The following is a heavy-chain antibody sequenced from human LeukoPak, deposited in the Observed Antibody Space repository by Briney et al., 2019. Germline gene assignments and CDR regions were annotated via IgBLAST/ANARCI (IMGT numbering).Heavy chain of an antibody. CDR1: GFTFSSHE. J-gene: IGHJ4*02. CDR3: ARDLPTGTYRAYFDN. D-gene: IGHD1-26*01. V-gene: IGHV3-48*03. Sequence: PGGSLRLSCAASGFTFSSHEMDWVSQPQGKGLEWGSYISSSGSPMYADSVKGRFTISRDNAKNSLYLQMNSLRAEDTAVYYCARDLPTGTYRAYFDNWGQGTLVTVSS. CDR2: ISSSGSPM.